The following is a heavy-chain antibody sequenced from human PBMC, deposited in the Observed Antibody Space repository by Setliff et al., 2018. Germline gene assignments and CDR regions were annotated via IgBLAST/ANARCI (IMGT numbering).Heavy chain of an antibody. CDR1: GFTFSDYY. J-gene: IGHJ4*02. V-gene: IGHV3-49*03. CDR2: IGSKVSGGET. D-gene: IGHD6-13*01. CDR3: ARGVSAVSWTGDI. Sequence: GGSLRLSCAPSGFTFSDYYMSWIRQTPGKGLEWVRFIGSKVSGGETRHAASVRGRFTSSRDDSQNIFYLQMNSLKTEDTAVYFCARGVSAVSWTGDIWGQGTLVTVSS.